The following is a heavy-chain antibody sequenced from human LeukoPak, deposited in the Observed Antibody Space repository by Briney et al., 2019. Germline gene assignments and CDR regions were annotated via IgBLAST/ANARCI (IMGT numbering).Heavy chain of an antibody. D-gene: IGHD3-22*01. J-gene: IGHJ4*02. Sequence: GGSLRLSCAASGFTFSYYWMGRVRQAPGKGLEWVANIKQDASEEYYVDSVRGRFTISRDNAKNSLYLQMDSLRAEDTAVYYCARDEHQFYHASTGRFDYWGQGTLVTVSS. CDR1: GFTFSYYW. CDR3: ARDEHQFYHASTGRFDY. CDR2: IKQDASEE. V-gene: IGHV3-7*04.